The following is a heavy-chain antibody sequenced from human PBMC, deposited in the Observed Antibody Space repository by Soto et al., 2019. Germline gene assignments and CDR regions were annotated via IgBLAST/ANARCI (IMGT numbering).Heavy chain of an antibody. CDR2: ISAYNGNT. Sequence: ASVKVSCKASGYTFTSYGISWVRQAPGQGLEWMGWISAYNGNTNYAQKLQGRVTMTTDTSTSTAYMELRSLRSDDTAVYYCARGGCSSTSPLRACYYYYMDVWGKGTTVTVSS. CDR1: GYTFTSYG. V-gene: IGHV1-18*01. CDR3: ARGGCSSTSPLRACYYYYMDV. J-gene: IGHJ6*03. D-gene: IGHD2-2*01.